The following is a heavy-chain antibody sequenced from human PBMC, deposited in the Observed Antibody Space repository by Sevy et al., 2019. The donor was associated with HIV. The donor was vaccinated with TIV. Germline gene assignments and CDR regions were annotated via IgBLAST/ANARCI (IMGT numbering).Heavy chain of an antibody. V-gene: IGHV4-59*01. CDR2: IFYSGNT. Sequence: SETLSLTCTVSDGSISSYYWSWIRQPPGKGLEWIGYIFYSGNTYYNPSLKRRVTISVDTSKNQFSLKLTSVTAADTAVYYCATISQQLVGFFDYWGQGTLVTVSS. CDR3: ATISQQLVGFFDY. J-gene: IGHJ4*02. D-gene: IGHD6-6*01. CDR1: DGSISSYY.